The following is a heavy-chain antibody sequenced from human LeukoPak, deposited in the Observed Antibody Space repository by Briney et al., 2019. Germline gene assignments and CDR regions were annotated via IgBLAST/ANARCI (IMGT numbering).Heavy chain of an antibody. Sequence: GGSLRLSCAASGFTFSSYEMNWVRQAPGKGLEWVSYISSSGSTIYYADSVKGRFTTSRDNAKNSLYLQMNSLRAEDTAVYYCARASADYVWGSYRQYLDYWGQGTLVTVSS. D-gene: IGHD3-16*02. CDR1: GFTFSSYE. J-gene: IGHJ4*02. CDR3: ARASADYVWGSYRQYLDY. V-gene: IGHV3-48*03. CDR2: ISSSGSTI.